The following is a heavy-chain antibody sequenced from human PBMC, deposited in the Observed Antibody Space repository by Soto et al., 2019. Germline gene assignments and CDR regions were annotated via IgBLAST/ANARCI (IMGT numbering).Heavy chain of an antibody. CDR3: AREYQLDHFDY. V-gene: IGHV4-31*03. D-gene: IGHD2-2*01. CDR1: GGSISSGGYY. CDR2: IYYSGST. Sequence: QVQLQESGPGLVKPSQTLSLTCTVSGGSISSGGYYWSWIRQHPGKGLEWIGYIYYSGSTYYNPSLKSRVTISVDPAKTQFSLKLSSVTAADTAVYYCAREYQLDHFDYWGQGTLVTVSS. J-gene: IGHJ4*02.